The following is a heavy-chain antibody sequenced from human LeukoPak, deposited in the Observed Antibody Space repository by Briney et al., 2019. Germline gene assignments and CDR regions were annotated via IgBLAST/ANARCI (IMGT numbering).Heavy chain of an antibody. V-gene: IGHV1-69*01. CDR1: GGTFSSYA. J-gene: IGHJ6*03. D-gene: IGHD3-10*01. Sequence: ASVKVSCKASGGTFSSYAISWVRQAPGQGLEWMGGIIPIFGTANYAQKFQGRVTITADESTSTAYMELSSLRSEDTAVYYCASSRWFGGLYYYYYYMDVWGKGTTVTVSS. CDR2: IIPIFGTA. CDR3: ASSRWFGGLYYYYYYMDV.